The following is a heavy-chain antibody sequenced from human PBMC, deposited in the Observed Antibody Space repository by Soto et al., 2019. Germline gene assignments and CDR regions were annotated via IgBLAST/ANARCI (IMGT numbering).Heavy chain of an antibody. D-gene: IGHD3-22*01. J-gene: IGHJ4*02. CDR2: IYYSGST. Sequence: SETLSLTCTVSGGSISSYYWSWIRQPPGQGLEWIGYIYYSGSTNYNPSLKSRVTISVDTSKNQFSLKLGSVTAADTAVYYCAREGPYDISGYYYRLFDYWGQGTLATVSS. CDR1: GGSISSYY. CDR3: AREGPYDISGYYYRLFDY. V-gene: IGHV4-59*01.